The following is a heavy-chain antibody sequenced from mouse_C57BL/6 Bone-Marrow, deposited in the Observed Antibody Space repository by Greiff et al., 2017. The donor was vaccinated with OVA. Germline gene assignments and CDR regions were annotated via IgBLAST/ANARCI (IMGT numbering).Heavy chain of an antibody. CDR1: GYTFTSYW. Sequence: VQLQQPGAELVMPGASVKLSCKASGYTFTSYWMHWVKQRPGQGLEWIGEIDPSDSYTNYNQKFKGKSTLTVDKSSSTAYMQLSSLTSDDSAVYYCARYGYWAYWGQGTLVTVSA. V-gene: IGHV1-69*01. CDR2: IDPSDSYT. J-gene: IGHJ3*01. CDR3: ARYGYWAY. D-gene: IGHD2-2*01.